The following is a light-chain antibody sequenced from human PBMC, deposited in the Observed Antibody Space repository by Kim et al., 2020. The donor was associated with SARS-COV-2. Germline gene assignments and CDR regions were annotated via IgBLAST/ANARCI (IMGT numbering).Light chain of an antibody. CDR2: GAS. Sequence: PGEGATLSCRASQTVSSSYFAWYQQKPGQAPRLLIYGASRRATGVPDRFSGSGSGTDFTLTISRLEPEDFAVYYCQQYGNSQYTFGQGTKLEI. CDR3: QQYGNSQYT. J-gene: IGKJ2*01. CDR1: QTVSSSY. V-gene: IGKV3-20*01.